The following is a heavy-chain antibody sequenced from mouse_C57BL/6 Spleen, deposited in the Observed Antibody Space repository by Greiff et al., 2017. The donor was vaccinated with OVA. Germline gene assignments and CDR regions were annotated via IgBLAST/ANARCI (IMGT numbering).Heavy chain of an antibody. Sequence: EVKLMESGEGLVKPGGSLKLSCAASGFTFSSYAMSWVRQTPEKRLEWVAYISSGGDYIYYADTVKGRFTISRDNARDTLYLQMSSLKSEDTAMYYCTREDYGSRYFDYWGQGTTLTVSS. J-gene: IGHJ2*01. CDR2: ISSGGDYI. V-gene: IGHV5-9-1*02. CDR1: GFTFSSYA. D-gene: IGHD1-1*01. CDR3: TREDYGSRYFDY.